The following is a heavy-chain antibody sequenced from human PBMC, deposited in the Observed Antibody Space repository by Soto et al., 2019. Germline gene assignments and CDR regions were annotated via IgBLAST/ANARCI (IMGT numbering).Heavy chain of an antibody. D-gene: IGHD4-17*01. V-gene: IGHV5-51*01. CDR1: GYSFTSYW. Sequence: GESLKISCKCSGYSFTSYWIGWVRQMPGKGLEWMGIIYPGDSDTRYSPSFQGQVTISADKSISTAYLQWSSLKASDTAMYYCASHTLYGDYVREVGFDIWGQGTMVTVSS. J-gene: IGHJ3*02. CDR3: ASHTLYGDYVREVGFDI. CDR2: IYPGDSDT.